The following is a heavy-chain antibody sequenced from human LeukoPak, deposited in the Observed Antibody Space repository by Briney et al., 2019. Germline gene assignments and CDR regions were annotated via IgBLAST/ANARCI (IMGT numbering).Heavy chain of an antibody. CDR3: ARDQEGYFDWLTRGAFDI. CDR2: IIPILGIA. Sequence: ASVKVSCKASGGTFSSYAISWVRQAPGQGLEWMGRIIPILGIANYAQKFQGRVTITADESTSTAYMELSSLRSEDTAVYYCARDQEGYFDWLTRGAFDIWGQGTMVTVSS. D-gene: IGHD3-9*01. V-gene: IGHV1-69*04. J-gene: IGHJ3*02. CDR1: GGTFSSYA.